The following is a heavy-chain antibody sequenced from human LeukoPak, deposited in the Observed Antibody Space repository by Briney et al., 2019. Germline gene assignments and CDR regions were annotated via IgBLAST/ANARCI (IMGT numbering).Heavy chain of an antibody. D-gene: IGHD3-22*01. CDR2: IYYSGST. Sequence: SETLSLTCTVSGGSISSYYWSWIRQPPGKGLEWIGYIYYSGSTNYNPSLKSRVTISVDTSKNQFSLKLSSVTAADTAVYYCARVIGGLIDYWGQGTLVTVFS. CDR1: GGSISSYY. J-gene: IGHJ4*02. V-gene: IGHV4-59*01. CDR3: ARVIGGLIDY.